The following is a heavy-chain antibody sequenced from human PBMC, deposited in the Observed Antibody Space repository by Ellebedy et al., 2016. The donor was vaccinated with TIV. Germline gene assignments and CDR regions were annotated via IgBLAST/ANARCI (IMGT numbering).Heavy chain of an antibody. CDR2: INTDGSNT. V-gene: IGHV3-74*01. Sequence: GGSLRLSXAASGFTFSSYWMHWVRQAPGKGLVWVSHINTDGSNTKYADSVKGRFTISRDNAKNTLFLQMNSLRAEDTAVYYCAKDNSGYYSYWGQGTLVIVSS. J-gene: IGHJ4*02. CDR1: GFTFSSYW. CDR3: AKDNSGYYSY. D-gene: IGHD3-22*01.